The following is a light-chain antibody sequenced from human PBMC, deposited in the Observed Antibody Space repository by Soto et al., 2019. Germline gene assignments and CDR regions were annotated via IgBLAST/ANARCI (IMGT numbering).Light chain of an antibody. CDR3: QQYYSIPLT. CDR2: WAS. Sequence: DFVMTQSPDSLAVSLGETATINCKSSQSVLYSSNNMNYLSWYQQKPGQPPKLLIYWASTRKSGVPDRISGSGSGTDFTLTISSQQAEDVAVYYCQQYYSIPLTYGGGTKVEIK. V-gene: IGKV4-1*01. CDR1: QSVLYSSNNMNY. J-gene: IGKJ4*01.